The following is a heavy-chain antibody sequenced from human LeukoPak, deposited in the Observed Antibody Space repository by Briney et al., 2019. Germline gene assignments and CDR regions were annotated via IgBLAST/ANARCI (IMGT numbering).Heavy chain of an antibody. CDR1: GFTFSDSW. CDR3: ATYTHWVAGDV. D-gene: IGHD3-16*01. J-gene: IGHJ6*02. Sequence: GGSLRLSCAASGFTFSDSWMSWVRQAPGKGLEWVANMNQDGSAKGYVDSVKGRSTISRDNARNSLYLQMSSLRPEDTAVYYCATYTHWVAGDVWGQGTTVTVSS. CDR2: MNQDGSAK. V-gene: IGHV3-7*01.